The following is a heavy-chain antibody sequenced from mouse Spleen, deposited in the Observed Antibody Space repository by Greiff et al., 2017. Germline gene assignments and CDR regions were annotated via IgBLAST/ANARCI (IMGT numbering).Heavy chain of an antibody. D-gene: IGHD1-1*01. CDR1: GFTFSSYA. Sequence: EVQGVESGGGLVKPGGSLKLSCAASGFTFSSYAMSWVRQTPEKRLEWVATISSGGSYTYYPDSVKGRFTISRDNAKNTLYLQMSSLRSEDTAMYYCARAGNYAMDYWGQGTSVTVSS. V-gene: IGHV5-9-3*01. J-gene: IGHJ4*01. CDR3: ARAGNYAMDY. CDR2: ISSGGSYT.